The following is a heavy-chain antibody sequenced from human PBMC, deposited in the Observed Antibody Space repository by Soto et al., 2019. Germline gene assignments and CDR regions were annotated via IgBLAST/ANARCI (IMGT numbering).Heavy chain of an antibody. CDR3: ARDVESGSSQYYYYFYGMDV. Sequence: QVQLVESGGGVFQPGRSLRLSCAAPGFTFGSNAMHWVRQAPGKGLEGVAVLSYDGSNKYYADSVKGRFTISRDNSKNTLYLQMDSLRTEDTALYYCARDVESGSSQYYYYFYGMDVWGQGTTVTVSS. V-gene: IGHV3-30-3*01. CDR1: GFTFGSNA. J-gene: IGHJ6*02. CDR2: LSYDGSNK. D-gene: IGHD1-26*01.